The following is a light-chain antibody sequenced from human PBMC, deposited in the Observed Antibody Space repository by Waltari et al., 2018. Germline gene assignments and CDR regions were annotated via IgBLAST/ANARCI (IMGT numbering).Light chain of an antibody. V-gene: IGKV3-20*01. Sequence: EIVLTQSHGSLSSSPGERVTLSCRASQSVSRALAWYQQKPGQAPRLLIFGASNRATGIPDSFRGSGSETDFSLTISRLEPEDFAVYYCQHYVRLPATFGRGTKVEIK. CDR3: QHYVRLPAT. J-gene: IGKJ1*01. CDR1: QSVSRA. CDR2: GAS.